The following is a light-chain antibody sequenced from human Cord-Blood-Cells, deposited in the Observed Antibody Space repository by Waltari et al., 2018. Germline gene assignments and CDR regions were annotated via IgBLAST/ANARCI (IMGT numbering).Light chain of an antibody. CDR3: CSYAGSSTWV. J-gene: IGLJ3*02. CDR2: EGS. V-gene: IGLV2-23*01. CDR1: SSDVGSYNL. Sequence: QSALTQPASVSGSTGQSITISCTGTSSDVGSYNLVSLYQQHPDKAPKLMIYEGSKRPSGVSNRFSGSKSGNTASLTISGLQAEDEADYYCCSYAGSSTWVFGGGTKLTVL.